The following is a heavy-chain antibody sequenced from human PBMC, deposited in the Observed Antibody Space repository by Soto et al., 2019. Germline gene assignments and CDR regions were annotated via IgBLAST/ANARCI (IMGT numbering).Heavy chain of an antibody. D-gene: IGHD3-10*01. CDR3: ARKNYYGSGSYLARQGYFDY. CDR1: GYTFTSYG. V-gene: IGHV1-18*01. J-gene: IGHJ4*02. Sequence: ASVKVSCKASGYTFTSYGISWVRQAPGQGLEWMGWIGAYNGNTNYAQKLQGRVTMTTDTSTSTAYMELRSLRSDDTAVYYCARKNYYGSGSYLARQGYFDYWGQGTLVTVSS. CDR2: IGAYNGNT.